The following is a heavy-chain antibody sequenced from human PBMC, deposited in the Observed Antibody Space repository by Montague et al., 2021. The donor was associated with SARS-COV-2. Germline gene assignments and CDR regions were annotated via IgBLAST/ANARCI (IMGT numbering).Heavy chain of an antibody. J-gene: IGHJ4*02. Sequence: SETLSLTCSVSGGSISSDNSYWTWIRQPADKGLEWLGHIEGSGATNCKSSLRSRVTLSIDTSKNQFSLELSSVTAADMAVYYCASPGGYCTGGSCYYVYWGQGTLVTVSS. CDR2: IEGSGAT. D-gene: IGHD2-15*01. CDR3: ASPGGYCTGGSCYYVY. V-gene: IGHV4-61*10. CDR1: GGSISSDNSY.